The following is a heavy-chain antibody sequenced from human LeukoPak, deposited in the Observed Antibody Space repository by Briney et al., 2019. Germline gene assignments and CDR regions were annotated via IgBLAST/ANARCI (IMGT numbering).Heavy chain of an antibody. D-gene: IGHD1-26*01. J-gene: IGHJ6*03. CDR3: ARRRVGTTFYYYYYMDV. CDR2: INHSGST. Sequence: SETLSLTCAVYGGSFSYNYWTWIRQPPGKGLEWIGEINHSGSTNYNPSLKGRVTMSVDRAKNQFSLNLSSVTAADTAVYYCARRRVGTTFYYYYYMDVWGKGTTVTISS. CDR1: GGSFSYNY. V-gene: IGHV4-34*01.